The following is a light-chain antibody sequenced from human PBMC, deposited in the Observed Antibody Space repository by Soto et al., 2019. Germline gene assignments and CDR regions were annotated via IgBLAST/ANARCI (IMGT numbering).Light chain of an antibody. CDR3: QQYDNLPPFT. J-gene: IGKJ3*01. Sequence: IQMTQSASSLSACVGDRVTITCQASQDISNYLNWYQQRPGKAPKLLIYDASNLETGVPSRFSGSGSGTDFTFTISSLQPEDIATYYCQQYDNLPPFTFGPGTKLDIK. V-gene: IGKV1-33*01. CDR1: QDISNY. CDR2: DAS.